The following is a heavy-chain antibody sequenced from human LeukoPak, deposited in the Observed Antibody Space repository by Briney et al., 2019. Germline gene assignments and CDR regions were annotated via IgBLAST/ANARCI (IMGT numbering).Heavy chain of an antibody. CDR1: GYTFTGYY. Sequence: GASVKVSCKASGYTFTGYYTHWVRQAPGQGLEWMGWINPNSGGTNFAQKFQGRVTMTRDTSISTAYMELSRLRSDDTAVYYCARDPYYYASGSYVDYWGQGTLVTVSS. J-gene: IGHJ4*02. V-gene: IGHV1-2*02. CDR3: ARDPYYYASGSYVDY. D-gene: IGHD3-10*01. CDR2: INPNSGGT.